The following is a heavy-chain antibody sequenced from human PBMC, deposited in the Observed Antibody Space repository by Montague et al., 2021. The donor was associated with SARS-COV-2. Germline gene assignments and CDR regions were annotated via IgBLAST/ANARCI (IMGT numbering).Heavy chain of an antibody. CDR1: GGSISSANYY. D-gene: IGHD1-26*01. Sequence: TLSLTCSVSGGSISSANYYWSWIRQHPGKGLEFIGYIYYSGSSFYNPSLKSRLTISVDTSKNRFSLRLSSVTAADTALYFWASQGGSYYNYFDLWGQGTLVTVSS. V-gene: IGHV4-31*03. J-gene: IGHJ4*02. CDR2: IYYSGSS. CDR3: ASQGGSYYNYFDL.